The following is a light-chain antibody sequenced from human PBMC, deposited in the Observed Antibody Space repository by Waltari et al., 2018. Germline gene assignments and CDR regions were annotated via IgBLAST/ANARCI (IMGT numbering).Light chain of an antibody. CDR1: VLAKKY. CDR3: YSATDNNVI. Sequence: SYELAQPSSVSVSPGQTARITCSGDVLAKKYARWFQQTPGQAPVMLIYKDTERPSEIPERFSGSSSGTTVTLTISGAQVEDEADYYCYSATDNNVIFGGGTKLTVL. J-gene: IGLJ2*01. CDR2: KDT. V-gene: IGLV3-27*01.